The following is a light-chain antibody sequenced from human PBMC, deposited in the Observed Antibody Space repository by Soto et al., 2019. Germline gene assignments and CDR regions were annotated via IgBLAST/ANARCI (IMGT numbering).Light chain of an antibody. J-gene: IGKJ4*01. V-gene: IGKV3-20*01. CDR2: GTS. Sequence: EIVLTQSPDTLSLSPGERATLSCRASQSVASTYLGWYQQKPGQAPRLLIYGTSSRATGIPDRFSGSGSGTDFTLTISRLEPEDLAVYYCQQHGSSPLTFGGGTKVQIK. CDR3: QQHGSSPLT. CDR1: QSVASTY.